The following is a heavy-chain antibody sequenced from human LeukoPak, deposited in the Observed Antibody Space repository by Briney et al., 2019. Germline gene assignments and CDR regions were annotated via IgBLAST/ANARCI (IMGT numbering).Heavy chain of an antibody. Sequence: GGSLRLSCAASGFTFSSYAMSWVRQAPGKRLEWVSAISGSGGSTYYADSVKGRFTISRDNSKNTLYLQMNSLRAEDTAVYYCAKDRVYYYDSTWGSLGPWGQGTLVTVSS. CDR3: AKDRVYYYDSTWGSLGP. J-gene: IGHJ5*02. CDR1: GFTFSSYA. CDR2: ISGSGGST. D-gene: IGHD3-22*01. V-gene: IGHV3-23*01.